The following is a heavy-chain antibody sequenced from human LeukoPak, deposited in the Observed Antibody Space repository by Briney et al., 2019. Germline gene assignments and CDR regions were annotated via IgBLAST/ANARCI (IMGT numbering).Heavy chain of an antibody. J-gene: IGHJ4*02. Sequence: GGSLRLSCAASGFTFSSYGMHWVRQAPGKGLEWVAVISYDGSNKYYADSVKGRFTTSRDNSKNTLYLQMNSLRAEDTAVYYCAKPLGYCSGGSCYSDNDYWGQGTLVTVSS. CDR1: GFTFSSYG. CDR2: ISYDGSNK. D-gene: IGHD2-15*01. V-gene: IGHV3-30*18. CDR3: AKPLGYCSGGSCYSDNDY.